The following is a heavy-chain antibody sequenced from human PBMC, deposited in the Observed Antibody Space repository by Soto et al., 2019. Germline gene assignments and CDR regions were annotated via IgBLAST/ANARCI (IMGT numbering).Heavy chain of an antibody. CDR3: ARNPERGKWYFDL. CDR1: EFSFSSYG. D-gene: IGHD1-26*01. Sequence: QVYLVGSGGGVVQPGRTLRLSCAASEFSFSSYGMHWVRQTPDKGLEWVAAIASDASEKFYSDSVKGRFTISRDNSKNTLYLQMNSLSDEDTAMYYCARNPERGKWYFDLWGRGTQVTVSS. J-gene: IGHJ2*01. CDR2: IASDASEK. V-gene: IGHV3-30*03.